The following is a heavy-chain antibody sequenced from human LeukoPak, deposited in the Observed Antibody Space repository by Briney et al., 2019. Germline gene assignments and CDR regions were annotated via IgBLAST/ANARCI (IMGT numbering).Heavy chain of an antibody. D-gene: IGHD3/OR15-3a*01. J-gene: IGHJ4*02. Sequence: GGSLRLSCAASGFTFSDYAIHWVRQAPGKGREWVAFISDDGNNKHYADSVKGRSTISRDNSKNTLYLQTNSLGPADTAVYYCAREVNLDWLWGTFDYWGQGTLVTVSS. V-gene: IGHV3-30*04. CDR2: ISDDGNNK. CDR1: GFTFSDYA. CDR3: AREVNLDWLWGTFDY.